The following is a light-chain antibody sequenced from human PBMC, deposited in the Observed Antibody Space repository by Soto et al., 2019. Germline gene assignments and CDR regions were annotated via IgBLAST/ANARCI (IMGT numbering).Light chain of an antibody. Sequence: QSVLTQPPSVSGAPGQRVTISCTGSSSNIGAGYDVQWYQQLPGTAPKLLIYGNSNRPSGVPDRFSGSNSGTSASLAITGLQAEDEADYYCQSYDSSLSGSGVFGGGTKLTVL. V-gene: IGLV1-40*01. CDR3: QSYDSSLSGSGV. J-gene: IGLJ3*02. CDR2: GNS. CDR1: SSNIGAGYD.